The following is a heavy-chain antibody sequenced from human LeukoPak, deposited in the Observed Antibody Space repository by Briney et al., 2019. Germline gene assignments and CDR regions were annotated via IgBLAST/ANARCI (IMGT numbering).Heavy chain of an antibody. Sequence: GSLRLSCAVSGFTFKDYWMHWVRQVPGKGLVWVSCMNTDGSDRRYAGSVEGRFTISRDSANNRLYLVMNSLRVEDTAVYYCARGLLPGVGMGDYWGQGTLVTVSS. J-gene: IGHJ4*02. D-gene: IGHD6-13*01. CDR1: GFTFKDYW. V-gene: IGHV3-74*01. CDR2: MNTDGSDR. CDR3: ARGLLPGVGMGDY.